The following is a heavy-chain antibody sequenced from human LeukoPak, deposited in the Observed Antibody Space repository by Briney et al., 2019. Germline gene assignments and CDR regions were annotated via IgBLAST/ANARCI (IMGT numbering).Heavy chain of an antibody. CDR2: MNPNSGNT. CDR1: GYTFTSYD. D-gene: IGHD5-18*01. V-gene: IGHV1-8*03. Sequence: ASVKVSCKASGYTFTSYDINWVRQATGQGLEWMGWMNPNSGNTGYAQKFQGRVTITADESTSTAYMELSSLRSEDTAVYYCARVLRPGYGLYYFDYWGQGTLVTVSS. CDR3: ARVLRPGYGLYYFDY. J-gene: IGHJ4*02.